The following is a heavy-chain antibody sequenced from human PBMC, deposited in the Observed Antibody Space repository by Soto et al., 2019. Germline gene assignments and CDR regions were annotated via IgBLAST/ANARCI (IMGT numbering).Heavy chain of an antibody. CDR2: INSDGSTT. J-gene: IGHJ4*02. CDR3: ARLPGYSTGWTPFDF. Sequence: EVQLVESGGGLVQPGGSLRLSCADSAFTFSNYWLHWVRQAPGKGLVWVSRINSDGSTTSHADSVKGRFTISRDNAKNTLYLQMNSLRAEDTAVYYCARLPGYSTGWTPFDFWGQGTQVTVSS. CDR1: AFTFSNYW. V-gene: IGHV3-74*01. D-gene: IGHD6-19*01.